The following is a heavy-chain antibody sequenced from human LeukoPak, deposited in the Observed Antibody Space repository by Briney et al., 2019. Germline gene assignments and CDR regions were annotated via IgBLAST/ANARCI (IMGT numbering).Heavy chain of an antibody. D-gene: IGHD4-23*01. Sequence: GGSLRLSCAASGFTFSSYAMHWVRQAPGKGLEFVSAIGSDGDTAYYANSVKGRFTISRDNSKNTLYLQMGSLRAEDMAVYYCARDPDYNGNSYFDYWGQGTLVTVSS. J-gene: IGHJ4*02. CDR1: GFTFSSYA. V-gene: IGHV3-64*01. CDR3: ARDPDYNGNSYFDY. CDR2: IGSDGDTA.